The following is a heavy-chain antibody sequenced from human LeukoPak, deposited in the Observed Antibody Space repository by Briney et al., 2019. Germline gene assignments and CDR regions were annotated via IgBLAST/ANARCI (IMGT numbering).Heavy chain of an antibody. CDR1: GYTLTELS. CDR2: FDPEDGET. D-gene: IGHD3-16*01. CDR3: ATVLGKVHYYYYGMDV. Sequence: ASVKVSCKVSGYTLTELSMHWVRQAPGKELEWMGGFDPEDGETIYAQKFQGRVTMTEDTSTDTAYMELSSLRSEDTAVYYCATVLGKVHYYYYGMDVWGQGTTVTVSS. V-gene: IGHV1-24*01. J-gene: IGHJ6*02.